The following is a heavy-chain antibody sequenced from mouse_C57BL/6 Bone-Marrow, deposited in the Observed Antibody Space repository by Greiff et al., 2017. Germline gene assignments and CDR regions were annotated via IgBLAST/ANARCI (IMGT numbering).Heavy chain of an antibody. Sequence: QVQLQQPGAELVKPGASVKLSCKASGYTFTSYWMHWVKQRPGQGLEWIGMIHPNSGSTNYNEKFKSKATLTVDKSSSTAYMQLSSLTSEDSAVYYCARDGWLLPWCAYWGQGTLGTVSA. CDR2: IHPNSGST. V-gene: IGHV1-64*01. CDR1: GYTFTSYW. D-gene: IGHD2-3*01. CDR3: ARDGWLLPWCAY. J-gene: IGHJ3*01.